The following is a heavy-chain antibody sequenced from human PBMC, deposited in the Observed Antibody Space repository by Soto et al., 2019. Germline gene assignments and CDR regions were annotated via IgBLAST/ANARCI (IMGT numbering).Heavy chain of an antibody. J-gene: IGHJ6*01. V-gene: IGHV5-10-1*01. D-gene: IGHD5-12*01. CDR2: IDPSDSYT. Sequence: VESLNISCKGSGDSFSSYWISWVRQMPGKGLEWMGRIDPSDSYTNYSPSFQGHVTISADKSLSTAYLQWSSLKASDSAMYYCARKSGYDDSYYYYSMDVWGQGTPVTVSS. CDR1: GDSFSSYW. CDR3: ARKSGYDDSYYYYSMDV.